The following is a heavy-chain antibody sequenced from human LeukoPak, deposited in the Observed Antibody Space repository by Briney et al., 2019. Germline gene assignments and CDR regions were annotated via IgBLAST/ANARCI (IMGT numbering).Heavy chain of an antibody. D-gene: IGHD1-14*01. CDR1: GGSISSYY. CDR2: IYYSGST. J-gene: IGHJ5*02. CDR3: AREVWEADNWFDP. V-gene: IGHV4-59*01. Sequence: SETLSLTCTVSGGSISSYYWSWIRQPPGKGLEWIGYIYYSGSTNYNPSLKSRVTISVDTSKNQFSLKLSSVTAADTAVYYCAREVWEADNWFDPWGQGTLVTVSS.